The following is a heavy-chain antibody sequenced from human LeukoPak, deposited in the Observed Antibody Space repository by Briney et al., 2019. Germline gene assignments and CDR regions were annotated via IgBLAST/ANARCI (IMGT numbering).Heavy chain of an antibody. V-gene: IGHV3-30*02. J-gene: IGHJ3*02. CDR1: GFTFSGYG. CDR2: IRYDGTNK. Sequence: GGSLGLSCAASGFTFSGYGMHWVRQAPGKELEWVAFIRYDGTNKYYADSVKGRFTISRDNSKNTLYLQMNSLRAEDTALYYCAKGYSSSWSYPLDAFDIWGQGTMVTVSS. D-gene: IGHD6-13*01. CDR3: AKGYSSSWSYPLDAFDI.